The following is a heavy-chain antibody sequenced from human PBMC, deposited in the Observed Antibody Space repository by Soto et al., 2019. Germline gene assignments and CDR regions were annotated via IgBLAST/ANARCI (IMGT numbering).Heavy chain of an antibody. CDR1: GGSIGSYY. V-gene: IGHV4-59*01. J-gene: IGHJ5*02. CDR3: ARVGGSGSYHAGFDP. CDR2: IYYSGST. D-gene: IGHD3-10*01. Sequence: SETLSLTCTVSGGSIGSYYWSWIRQPQGKGLEWIGYIYYSGSTNYNPSLKSRVTISVDTSKNQFSLKLSSVTAADTAVYYCARVGGSGSYHAGFDPWGQGTLVTVSS.